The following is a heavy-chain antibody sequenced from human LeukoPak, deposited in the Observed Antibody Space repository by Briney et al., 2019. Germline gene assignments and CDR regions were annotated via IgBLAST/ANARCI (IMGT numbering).Heavy chain of an antibody. Sequence: GGTLRLSCAASGFTFSSYGMSWARQAPGKGLEWVSAISGSGGRTYYADFVKGRFTISRDNSKNTLFLQMNSLRAEDTAVYYCAKDGYTEWLGLYYFDYWGQGTLVTVSS. D-gene: IGHD6-19*01. CDR1: GFTFSSYG. J-gene: IGHJ4*02. CDR3: AKDGYTEWLGLYYFDY. V-gene: IGHV3-23*01. CDR2: ISGSGGRT.